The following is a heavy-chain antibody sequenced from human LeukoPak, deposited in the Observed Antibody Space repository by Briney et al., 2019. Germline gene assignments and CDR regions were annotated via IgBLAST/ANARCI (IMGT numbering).Heavy chain of an antibody. CDR3: ARVAVGAFDI. CDR1: GGSISSYY. J-gene: IGHJ3*02. Sequence: SETLSLTCTVSGGSISSYYWRWIRQPPGKGLEWIGYIYYSGSTNYNPSLKSRVTISVDTSKNQFSLKLSSVTAADTAVYYCARVAVGAFDIWGQGTMVTVSS. V-gene: IGHV4-59*01. CDR2: IYYSGST. D-gene: IGHD2-15*01.